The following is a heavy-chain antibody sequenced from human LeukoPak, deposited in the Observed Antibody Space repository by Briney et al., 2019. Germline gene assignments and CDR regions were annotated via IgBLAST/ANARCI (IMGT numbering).Heavy chain of an antibody. CDR2: TKQDGSEK. CDR1: GFTFSSYW. V-gene: IGHV3-7*01. Sequence: GGSLRLSCAASGFTFSSYWMSWVRQAPGKGLEWVANTKQDGSEKYYVDSVKGRFTISRDNAKKSLYLQMNSLRDEDTAVYYCASVSGSYYNGHFDYWGQGTLVTVSS. CDR3: ASVSGSYYNGHFDY. J-gene: IGHJ4*02. D-gene: IGHD3-10*01.